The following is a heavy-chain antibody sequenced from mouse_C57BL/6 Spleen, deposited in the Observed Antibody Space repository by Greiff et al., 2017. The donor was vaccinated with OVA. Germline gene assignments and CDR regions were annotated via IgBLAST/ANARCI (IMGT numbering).Heavy chain of an antibody. D-gene: IGHD2-3*01. Sequence: EVQLQQSGPELVKPGASVKISCKASGYTFTDYYMNWVKQSHGKSLEWIGDINPNNGGTSYNQKFKGKATLTVDKSSSTAYMELRSLTSEDSAVYYCARSVTDGYYYFDYWGQGTTLTVSS. V-gene: IGHV1-26*01. CDR3: ARSVTDGYYYFDY. CDR2: INPNNGGT. CDR1: GYTFTDYY. J-gene: IGHJ2*01.